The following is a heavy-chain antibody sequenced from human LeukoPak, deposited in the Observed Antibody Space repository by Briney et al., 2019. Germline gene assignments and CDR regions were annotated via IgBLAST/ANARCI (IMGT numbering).Heavy chain of an antibody. V-gene: IGHV3-30-3*01. D-gene: IGHD3-3*01. CDR2: ISYDGSNK. CDR3: ARDRLLWSGSQPPFRY. J-gene: IGHJ4*02. CDR1: GFTFSSYA. Sequence: GGSLRLSCAASGFTFSSYAMHWVRQAPGKGLEWVAVISYDGSNKYYADSVKGRFTISRDNSKNTLYLQMNSLRAEDTAVYYCARDRLLWSGSQPPFRYWGQGTLVTVSS.